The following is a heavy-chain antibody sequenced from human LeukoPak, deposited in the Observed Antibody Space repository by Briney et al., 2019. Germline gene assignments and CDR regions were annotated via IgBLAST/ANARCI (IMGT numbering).Heavy chain of an antibody. V-gene: IGHV3-30-3*01. CDR2: ISYDGSNK. D-gene: IGHD6-13*01. CDR1: GFTFSSYA. CDR3: ARGPPRGIAAAGHGYYYYYGMDV. J-gene: IGHJ6*02. Sequence: GGSLRLSCAASGFTFSSYAMHWVRQAPGKGLEWVAVISYDGSNKYYADSVKGRFTISRDNSKNTLYLQINSLRAEDTAVYYCARGPPRGIAAAGHGYYYYYGMDVWGQGTTVTVSS.